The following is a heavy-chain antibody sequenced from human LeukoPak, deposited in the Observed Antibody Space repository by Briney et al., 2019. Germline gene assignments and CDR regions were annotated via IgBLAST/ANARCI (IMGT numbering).Heavy chain of an antibody. V-gene: IGHV4-38-2*01. D-gene: IGHD3-10*01. CDR1: GYSISSGYY. CDR2: IYHSGST. J-gene: IGHJ5*02. CDR3: ARGGITMVRGVHGWFDP. Sequence: SETLSLTCAVSGYSISSGYYWGWIRQPPGKGLEWIGSIYHSGSTYYNPSLKSRVTISVDTSKNQFSLKLSSVTAADTAVYYCARGGITMVRGVHGWFDPWGQGTLVTVSS.